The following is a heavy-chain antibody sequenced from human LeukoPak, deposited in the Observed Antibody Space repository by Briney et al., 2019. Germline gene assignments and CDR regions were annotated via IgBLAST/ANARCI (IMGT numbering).Heavy chain of an antibody. D-gene: IGHD2-2*01. J-gene: IGHJ6*03. CDR2: INHSGST. V-gene: IGHV4-34*01. CDR3: VRGSSTSLAYMDV. CDR1: GGSFSGYY. Sequence: SETLSLTCAVYGGSFSGYYWSWIRQPPGKGLEWIGEINHSGSTNYNPSLKSRVTISVDTSKNQFSLKLSSVTAADTAVYYCVRGSSTSLAYMDVWGKGTTVTVSS.